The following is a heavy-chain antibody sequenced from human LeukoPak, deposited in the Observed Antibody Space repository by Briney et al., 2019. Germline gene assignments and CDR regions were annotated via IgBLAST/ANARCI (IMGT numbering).Heavy chain of an antibody. J-gene: IGHJ3*02. CDR1: GGSISSGGYY. Sequence: SETLSLTCTVSGGSISSGGYYWSWIRQHPGKGLEWIGYIYYSGSTYYNPSLKSRVTISVDTSKNQFSLKLSSVTAADTAVYYCARDRGYYDSSGYYRAFDIWGQGTMDTVSS. CDR2: IYYSGST. CDR3: ARDRGYYDSSGYYRAFDI. V-gene: IGHV4-31*03. D-gene: IGHD3-22*01.